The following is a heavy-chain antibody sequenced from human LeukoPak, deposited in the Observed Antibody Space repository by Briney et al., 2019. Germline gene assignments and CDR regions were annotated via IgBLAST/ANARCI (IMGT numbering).Heavy chain of an antibody. CDR1: GYTFTGYY. J-gene: IGHJ3*02. D-gene: IGHD3-10*01. Sequence: ASVKVSCKASGYTFTGYYMHWVRQATGQGLEWMGWMNPNSGNTGYAQKFQGRVTITRNTSISTAYMELSSLRSEDTAVYYCARGTYYYGSGSYYSDAFDIWGQGTMVTVSS. V-gene: IGHV1-8*03. CDR3: ARGTYYYGSGSYYSDAFDI. CDR2: MNPNSGNT.